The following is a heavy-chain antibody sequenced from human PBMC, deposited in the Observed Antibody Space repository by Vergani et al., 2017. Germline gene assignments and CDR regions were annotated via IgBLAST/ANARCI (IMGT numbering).Heavy chain of an antibody. CDR2: INPNSCGT. CDR3: ARVVGYSSGWYLVGDAFDI. V-gene: IGHV1-2*02. J-gene: IGHJ3*02. Sequence: QVQLVQSGAEVKKPGASVKVSCKASGYTFTGYYMHWVRQAPGQGLEWMGWINPNSCGTNYAQKFQGRATMTRDTSISTAYMELSRLRSDDTAVYYCARVVGYSSGWYLVGDAFDIWGQGTMVTVSS. CDR1: GYTFTGYY. D-gene: IGHD6-19*01.